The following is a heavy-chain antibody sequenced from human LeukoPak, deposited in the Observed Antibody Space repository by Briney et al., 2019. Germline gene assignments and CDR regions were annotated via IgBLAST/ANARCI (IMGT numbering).Heavy chain of an antibody. CDR2: ISYDGSNK. J-gene: IGHJ3*02. CDR3: ARDRVEMTSGGYDAFDI. Sequence: GGSLRLSCAASGFTFSSYAMHWVRQAPGKGLEWVAVISYDGSNKYYADSVKGRFTISRDNSKNTLYLQMNSLRAEDTAVYYCARDRVEMTSGGYDAFDIWGQGTMVTVSS. CDR1: GFTFSSYA. D-gene: IGHD5-24*01. V-gene: IGHV3-30-3*01.